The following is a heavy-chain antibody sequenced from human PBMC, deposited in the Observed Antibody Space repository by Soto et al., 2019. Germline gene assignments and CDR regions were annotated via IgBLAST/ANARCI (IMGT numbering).Heavy chain of an antibody. Sequence: QVQLVQSGAEVKKPGASVKVSCKASGYTFTSYDINWVRQATGQGLEWMGWMNPNSGNTGYAQKFQGRVTMTRNTSVIPAYMALSRLRSEGTGVYFCAKPRSGSFYSGMDVWGPGAAVTVSS. V-gene: IGHV1-8*01. CDR3: AKPRSGSFYSGMDV. CDR2: MNPNSGNT. J-gene: IGHJ6*02. CDR1: GYTFTSYD. D-gene: IGHD3-3*01.